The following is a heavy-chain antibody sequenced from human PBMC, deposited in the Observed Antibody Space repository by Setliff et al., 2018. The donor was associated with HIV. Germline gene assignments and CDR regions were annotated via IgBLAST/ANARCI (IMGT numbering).Heavy chain of an antibody. Sequence: SVKVSCKASGGTFSSYAFTWVRQAPGQGLEWMGGITPIFGTATYAQKFQGRVTITADEATSTVYMELSSLRSEDTAVYYCARVSGYYHLDYWGQGTLVTVSS. D-gene: IGHD3-22*01. CDR1: GGTFSSYA. V-gene: IGHV1-69*13. CDR3: ARVSGYYHLDY. CDR2: ITPIFGTA. J-gene: IGHJ4*02.